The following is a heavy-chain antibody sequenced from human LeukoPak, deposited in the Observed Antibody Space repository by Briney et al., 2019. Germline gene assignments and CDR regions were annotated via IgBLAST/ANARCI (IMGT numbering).Heavy chain of an antibody. CDR3: AKDHSPTHYYDSSVPDY. CDR1: GFTFSSYA. D-gene: IGHD3-22*01. V-gene: IGHV3-23*01. Sequence: GGSLRLSCAASGFTFSSYAMSWVRQAPGKGLEWVSAISGSGGSTYYADSVKGRFTISRDNSKNTLYLQMNSLRAEDTAVYYCAKDHSPTHYYDSSVPDYWGQGTLVTVSS. J-gene: IGHJ4*02. CDR2: ISGSGGST.